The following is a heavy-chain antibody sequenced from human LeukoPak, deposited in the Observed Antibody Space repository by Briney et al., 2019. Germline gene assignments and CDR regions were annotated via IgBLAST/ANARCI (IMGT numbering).Heavy chain of an antibody. D-gene: IGHD1-26*01. J-gene: IGHJ4*02. V-gene: IGHV1-2*06. CDR2: INPNSGGT. Sequence: ASVKVSCKASGYTFTGYYMHRVRQAPGQGLEWMGRINPNSGGTNYAQKFQGRVTMTEDTSTDTAYMELSSLRSEDTAVYYCATDLGATWNTADYWGQGTLVTVSS. CDR3: ATDLGATWNTADY. CDR1: GYTFTGYY.